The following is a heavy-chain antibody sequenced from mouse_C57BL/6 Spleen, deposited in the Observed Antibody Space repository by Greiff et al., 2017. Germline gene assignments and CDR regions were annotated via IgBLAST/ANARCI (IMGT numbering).Heavy chain of an antibody. Sequence: VQGVESGPGLVQPSQSLSITCTVSGFSLTSYGVHWVRQSPGKGLEWLGVIWRGGSTDYNAAFMSRLSITKDNSKSQVFFKMNSLQADDTAIYYCAGWDYDGGYAMDYWGQGTSVTVSS. J-gene: IGHJ4*01. D-gene: IGHD2-4*01. CDR3: AGWDYDGGYAMDY. CDR1: GFSLTSYG. V-gene: IGHV2-5*01. CDR2: IWRGGST.